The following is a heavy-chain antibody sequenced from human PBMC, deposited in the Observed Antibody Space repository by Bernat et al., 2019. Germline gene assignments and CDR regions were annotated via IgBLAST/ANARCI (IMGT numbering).Heavy chain of an antibody. CDR1: GYTFTGYY. V-gene: IGHV1-2*06. Sequence: QVQLVQSGAEVKKPGASVKVSCKASGYTFTGYYMHWVRQAPGQGLEWMGRINPNSGGTNYAQKFQGRVAVTRDASISTAYMGLSRLRSDDTAVYYCARDRPFSYDYIWGSYRYTVVLDFQHWGQGTLVTVSS. CDR2: INPNSGGT. J-gene: IGHJ1*01. D-gene: IGHD3-16*02. CDR3: ARDRPFSYDYIWGSYRYTVVLDFQH.